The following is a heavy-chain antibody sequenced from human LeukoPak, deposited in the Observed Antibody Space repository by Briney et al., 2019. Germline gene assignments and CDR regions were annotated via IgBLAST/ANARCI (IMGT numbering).Heavy chain of an antibody. Sequence: GGSLRLSCAASGFTFSTFNMHWVRQAPGKGLEWVAVFSSDGRSTFYAENVQGRFTLSRDNSKNTLSLQMNSLRAEDTAVYYCAKSYYYHSGCFDYWGQGTLVTVSS. CDR1: GFTFSTFN. D-gene: IGHD3-10*01. J-gene: IGHJ4*02. CDR3: AKSYYYHSGCFDY. CDR2: FSSDGRST. V-gene: IGHV3-30*18.